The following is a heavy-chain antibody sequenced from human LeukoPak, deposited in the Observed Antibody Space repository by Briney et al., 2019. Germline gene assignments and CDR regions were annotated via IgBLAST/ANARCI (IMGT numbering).Heavy chain of an antibody. V-gene: IGHV1-18*01. D-gene: IGHD3-10*01. CDR1: GYTFTSYG. CDR2: ISAYNGNT. CDR3: ARELDYGSGLYHMDV. J-gene: IGHJ6*03. Sequence: ASVKVSCKASGYTFTSYGISWVRQAPGQGLEWMGWISAYNGNTNYAQKLQGRVTMTTDTSTSTAYMELRSLRSDDTAVYYCARELDYGSGLYHMDVWGKGTTVTVSS.